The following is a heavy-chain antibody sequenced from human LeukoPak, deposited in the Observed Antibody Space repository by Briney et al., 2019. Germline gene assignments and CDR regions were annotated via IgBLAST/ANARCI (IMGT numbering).Heavy chain of an antibody. J-gene: IGHJ3*02. D-gene: IGHD3-22*01. CDR3: ARDRYYYDSRPDAFDI. CDR2: ISSSGSTI. V-gene: IGHV3-48*03. CDR1: GFTFSSYE. Sequence: GGPLRLSCAASGFTFSSYEMNWVRQAPGKGLEWVSYISSSGSTIYYADSVKGRFTISRDNAKNSLYLQMNSLRAEDTAVYYCARDRYYYDSRPDAFDIWGQGTMVTVSS.